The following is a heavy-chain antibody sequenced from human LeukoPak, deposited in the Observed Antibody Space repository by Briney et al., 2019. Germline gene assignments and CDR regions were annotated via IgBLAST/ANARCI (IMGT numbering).Heavy chain of an antibody. CDR1: GGFISSYY. CDR2: FYYSWST. V-gene: IGHV4-59*08. J-gene: IGHJ5*02. Sequence: PSEPLSLTCTVSGGFISSYYGCWIRKPPGKGLEWIGYFYYSWSTNYNPTLKSRVTISVHTCKNQFPLKLSSVTAADTAGYYCARVRASGYYYWVVPWGRGTLVSVSS. D-gene: IGHD3-3*01. CDR3: ARVRASGYYYWVVP.